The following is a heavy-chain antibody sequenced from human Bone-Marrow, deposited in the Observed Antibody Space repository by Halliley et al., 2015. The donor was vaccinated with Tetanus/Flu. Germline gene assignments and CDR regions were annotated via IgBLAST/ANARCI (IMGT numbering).Heavy chain of an antibody. CDR3: AREKTAAVVIDYYYYGMDV. CDR1: GFTFRSYW. Sequence: SLRLSCAASGFTFRSYWMSWVRQAPGKGLEWVANIKQDGSEKYYVDSVKGRSTISRDNAKNSLYLQMNSLRAEDTAVYYCAREKTAAVVIDYYYYGMDVRGQGATVTVSS. CDR2: IKQDGSEK. V-gene: IGHV3-7*01. J-gene: IGHJ6*02. D-gene: IGHD3-22*01.